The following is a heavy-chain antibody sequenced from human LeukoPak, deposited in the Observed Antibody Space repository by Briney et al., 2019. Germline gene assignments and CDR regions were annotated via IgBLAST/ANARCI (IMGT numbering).Heavy chain of an antibody. V-gene: IGHV4-39*01. CDR2: IYYSGNT. CDR1: GGSISITDYY. J-gene: IGHJ4*02. CDR3: ARRNYDNSGYYSTFDY. Sequence: SETLSLTCTVSGGSISITDYYWGWIRQPPGKGLEWIGTIYYSGNTYYNPSLQSRVTISVDTSKNQFSLKLSSVTAADTAVYYCARRNYDNSGYYSTFDYWGQGTLVTVSS. D-gene: IGHD3-22*01.